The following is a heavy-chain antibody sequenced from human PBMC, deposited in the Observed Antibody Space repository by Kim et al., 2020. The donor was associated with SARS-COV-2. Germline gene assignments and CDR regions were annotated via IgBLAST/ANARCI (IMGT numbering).Heavy chain of an antibody. Sequence: GGSLRLSCAASGFTFSNYDMSWVRQAPGKGLEWVSAIRGSGGSTYYADSVKGRFTISRDTSKNTLYLQMNSLRAEDTAVYYCAQKDNTYYHYYFAMDVWG. CDR2: IRGSGGST. CDR3: AQKDNTYYHYYFAMDV. CDR1: GFTFSNYD. V-gene: IGHV3-23*01. D-gene: IGHD2-15*01. J-gene: IGHJ6*01.